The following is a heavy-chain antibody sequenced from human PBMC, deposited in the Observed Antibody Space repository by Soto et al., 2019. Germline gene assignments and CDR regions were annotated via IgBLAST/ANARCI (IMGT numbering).Heavy chain of an antibody. CDR3: ARGGTPVGQLALDY. CDR1: GGSFSGYY. J-gene: IGHJ4*02. CDR2: INHSEST. D-gene: IGHD6-6*01. Sequence: LSLTCAVYGGSFSGYYWSWIRQPPGKGLEWIGEINHSESTNYNPSLKSRVTISVDTSKNQFSLKLSSVTAADTAVYYCARGGTPVGQLALDYWGQGTLVTVSS. V-gene: IGHV4-34*01.